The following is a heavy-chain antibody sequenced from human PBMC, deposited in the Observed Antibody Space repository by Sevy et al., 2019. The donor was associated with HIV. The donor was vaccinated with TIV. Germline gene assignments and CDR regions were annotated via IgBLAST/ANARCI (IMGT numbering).Heavy chain of an antibody. CDR1: GFTFSSHW. V-gene: IGHV3-7*01. Sequence: GGSLRLSCAASGFTFSSHWLSWIRQAPGKGLEWVANIKQDGGQKYYVDSVKGRFTISRDNAKTSLFLEMNSLRAEDTAVYYCARVHGVGGYTSGSYYSYIMDVWGQGTTVTVSS. J-gene: IGHJ6*02. CDR2: IKQDGGQK. CDR3: ARVHGVGGYTSGSYYSYIMDV. D-gene: IGHD5-18*01.